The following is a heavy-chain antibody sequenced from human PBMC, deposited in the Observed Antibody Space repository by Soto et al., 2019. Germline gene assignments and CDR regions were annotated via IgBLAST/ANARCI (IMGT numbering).Heavy chain of an antibody. V-gene: IGHV3-15*07. D-gene: IGHD3-22*01. CDR3: TTENDSSGYYPPTYGMDV. Sequence: GGSLSLSCAASGFTFCNARMNWVRQAPGKGLEWVGRIKSKTDGGTTDYAAPVKGRFTISRDDSKNTLYQQMNSLKTEDTAVYYCTTENDSSGYYPPTYGMDVWGQGTTVTVSS. CDR1: GFTFCNAR. J-gene: IGHJ6*02. CDR2: IKSKTDGGTT.